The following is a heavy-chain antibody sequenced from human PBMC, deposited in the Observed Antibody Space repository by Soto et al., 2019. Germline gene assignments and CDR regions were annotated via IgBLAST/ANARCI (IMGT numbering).Heavy chain of an antibody. Sequence: GWSLRLSCSASVFTFSNYSMIWFRQAPGKGLEWVSGMSDSGAVIFYADSVRGRFTISRDNSKNTLYLQMNSLRGDDTALYYCAKCGHYDMWTGQGGFDPWGQGTPVTVSS. CDR3: AKCGHYDMWTGQGGFDP. CDR1: VFTFSNYS. D-gene: IGHD3-9*01. CDR2: MSDSGAVI. J-gene: IGHJ5*02. V-gene: IGHV3-23*01.